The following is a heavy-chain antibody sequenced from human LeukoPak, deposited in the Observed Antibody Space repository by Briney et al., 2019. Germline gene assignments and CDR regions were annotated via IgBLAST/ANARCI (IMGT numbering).Heavy chain of an antibody. CDR2: MNPNSGNT. Sequence: ASVKVSCKASGYTFTSYDINWVRQATGQGLEWMGRMNPNSGNTGYAQKFQGRVTMTRNTSISTAYMELSSLRSEDTAVYYCARGRRSITIFGVAKTKDKYYFDYWGQGTLVTVSS. CDR3: ARGRRSITIFGVAKTKDKYYFDY. D-gene: IGHD3-3*01. CDR1: GYTFTSYD. V-gene: IGHV1-8*01. J-gene: IGHJ4*02.